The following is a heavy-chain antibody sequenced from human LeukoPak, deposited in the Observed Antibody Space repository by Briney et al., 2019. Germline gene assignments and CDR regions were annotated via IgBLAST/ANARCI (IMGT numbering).Heavy chain of an antibody. Sequence: PGGSLRLSCAASGFTFSDYYMSWVRQAPGKGREWVSYISSSGSTIYYADSVKGRFTISRDNAKNSLYLQMNSLRAEDTAVYYCARLRGSSSWHPYWGQGTLVTVSS. CDR1: GFTFSDYY. J-gene: IGHJ4*02. CDR2: ISSSGSTI. V-gene: IGHV3-11*01. D-gene: IGHD6-13*01. CDR3: ARLRGSSSWHPY.